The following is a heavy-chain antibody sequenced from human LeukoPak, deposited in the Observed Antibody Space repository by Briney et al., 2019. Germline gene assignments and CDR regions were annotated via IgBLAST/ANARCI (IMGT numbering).Heavy chain of an antibody. J-gene: IGHJ6*03. CDR1: GGSISSYY. Sequence: SETLSLTCTVSGGSISSYYWSWIRQPAGKGLEWIGRIYTSGSTNYNPSLKSRVTISVDTSKNQFSLNLSSVTAADTAVYYCATRVGASYYYYYMDVWGKGTTVTVSS. CDR3: ATRVGASYYYYYMDV. CDR2: IYTSGST. D-gene: IGHD1-26*01. V-gene: IGHV4-4*07.